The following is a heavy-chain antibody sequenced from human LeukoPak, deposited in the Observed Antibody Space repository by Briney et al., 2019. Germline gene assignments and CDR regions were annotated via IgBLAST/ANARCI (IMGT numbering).Heavy chain of an antibody. CDR2: IYSTGST. CDR1: GGSISNYY. J-gene: IGHJ4*02. Sequence: SETLSLTCTVSGGSISNYYSSWIRQPPGKGLEWIAYIYSTGSTYYNPSLKSRVTMSVDTSKNQFSLRLSSVTAADTAVYYCARHISGGATLDWGQGTLVTVSS. CDR3: ARHISGGATLD. V-gene: IGHV4-59*08. D-gene: IGHD6-19*01.